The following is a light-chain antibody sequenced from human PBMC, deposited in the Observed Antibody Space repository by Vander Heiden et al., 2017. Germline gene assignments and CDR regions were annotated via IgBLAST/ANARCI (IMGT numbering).Light chain of an antibody. CDR2: GDS. J-gene: IGLJ3*02. CDR3: QVWDSIRWGV. V-gene: IGLV3-21*02. Sequence: SHVLTQPPSVSVAPGQTARITGGGNNIGNKSVHWYQQKPGQAPVLLVYGDSDRPSGIPWRFSGANSVNTATLTISRVEAGDEADYYCQVWDSIRWGVFGGGTKLTVL. CDR1: NIGNKS.